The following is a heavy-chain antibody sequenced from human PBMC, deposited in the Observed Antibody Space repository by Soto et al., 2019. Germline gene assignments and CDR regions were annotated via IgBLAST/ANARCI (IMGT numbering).Heavy chain of an antibody. Sequence: QVQLQESGPGLVKPSQTLSLTCTISGGSIYSGGHYWGWLRQGPGKGLAWIGYIYYSGTTYYNPSLKSGVTRSVDTSKNHCSLKVSSVTAADTAVYYGARVESRASDSVDYWGQGTLVTVSS. CDR2: IYYSGTT. CDR1: GGSIYSGGHY. D-gene: IGHD6-6*01. V-gene: IGHV4-31*03. J-gene: IGHJ4*02. CDR3: ARVESRASDSVDY.